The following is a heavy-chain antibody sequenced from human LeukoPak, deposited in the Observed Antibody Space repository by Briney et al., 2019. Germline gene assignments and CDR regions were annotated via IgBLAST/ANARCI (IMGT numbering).Heavy chain of an antibody. CDR2: IDASGTT. CDR1: GASISTFF. Sequence: PSETLSLTCSVSGASISTFFRSWVRQPAGEGLEWIGRIDASGTTYYNPSLKRRVAVSLDTSNNQVYLELRSVTAADSAVYYCARLRPPMNYGMDVWGLGTTVTVSS. V-gene: IGHV4-4*07. CDR3: ARLRPPMNYGMDV. J-gene: IGHJ6*02.